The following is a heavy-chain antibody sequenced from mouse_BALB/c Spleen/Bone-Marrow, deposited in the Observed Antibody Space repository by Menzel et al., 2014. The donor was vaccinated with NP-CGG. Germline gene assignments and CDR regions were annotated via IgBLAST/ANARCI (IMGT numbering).Heavy chain of an antibody. V-gene: IGHV1-5*01. CDR3: TRRTATLDY. CDR1: GYSFKRYW. Sequence: EVQLQQSGTVLARPGASVKMSCKASGYSFKRYWIPWVKPRPGQGLEWIGAISPGDSDTRFNQKFKDKAKLTAVTSASTAHMELSSLTNEDSAVYYCTRRTATLDYWGQGTTLTVSS. D-gene: IGHD1-2*01. CDR2: ISPGDSDT. J-gene: IGHJ2*01.